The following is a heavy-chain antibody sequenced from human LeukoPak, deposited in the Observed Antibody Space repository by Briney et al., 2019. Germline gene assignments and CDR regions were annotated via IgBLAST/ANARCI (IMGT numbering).Heavy chain of an antibody. V-gene: IGHV3-30*19. CDR1: GFTFSSYG. J-gene: IGHJ6*02. CDR3: ARGGGDCYSCYYYYGMDV. D-gene: IGHD2-21*02. Sequence: GGSLRLSCAASGFTFSSYGMHWVRQAPGKGLEWVAVILSDGSKEFYTDSVKGRFTISRDNSKNTLYLQMNSLRAEDTAVYYCARGGGDCYSCYYYYGMDVWGQGTTVTVSS. CDR2: ILSDGSKE.